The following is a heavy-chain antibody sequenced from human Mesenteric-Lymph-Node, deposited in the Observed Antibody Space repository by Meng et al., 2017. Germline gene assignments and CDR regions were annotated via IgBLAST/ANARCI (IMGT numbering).Heavy chain of an antibody. CDR1: GGSISIGDYY. CDR3: ARGYYDSSGYGYWYFDL. J-gene: IGHJ2*01. CDR2: IYYSGST. Sequence: VQPQECAPRLVKPSQILSLTFNFSGGSISIGDYYWSWIRQPPGKGLEWIGYIYYSGSTYYNPSLKSRVTISVDTSKNQFSLKLSSVTAADTAVYYCARGYYDSSGYGYWYFDLWGRGTLVTVSS. D-gene: IGHD3-22*01. V-gene: IGHV4-30-4*01.